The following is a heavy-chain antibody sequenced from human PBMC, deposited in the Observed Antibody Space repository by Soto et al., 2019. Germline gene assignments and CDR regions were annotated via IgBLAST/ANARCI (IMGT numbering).Heavy chain of an antibody. CDR3: ADSGAYDSCDYSGFHYGMDV. CDR2: LSWNGVTI. CDR1: GFTFDDYA. V-gene: IGHV3-9*01. D-gene: IGHD3-22*01. J-gene: IGHJ6*01. Sequence: EVQLVESGGDLVQPGRSLRLSCAASGFTFDDYAMHWVRQVPGKGLKWVSGLSWNGVTIGYAASVKGRFTISRDNAKKSLYLQKNGLGSDDTGLYYWADSGAYDSCDYSGFHYGMDVWGLGTTVTVSS.